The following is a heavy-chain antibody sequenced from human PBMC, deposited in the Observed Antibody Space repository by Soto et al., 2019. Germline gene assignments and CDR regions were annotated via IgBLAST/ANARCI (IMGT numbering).Heavy chain of an antibody. CDR3: AKDFRYSSSWYDARSYFDY. D-gene: IGHD6-13*01. CDR2: ISGSGGST. V-gene: IGHV3-23*04. CDR1: GFTFSSYA. J-gene: IGHJ4*02. Sequence: EVQLVESGGGLVKPGGSLRLSCAASGFTFSSYAMSWVRQAPGKGLEWVSAISGSGGSTYYADSVKGRFTISRDNSKNTLYLQMNSLRAEDTAVYYCAKDFRYSSSWYDARSYFDYWGQGTLVTVSS.